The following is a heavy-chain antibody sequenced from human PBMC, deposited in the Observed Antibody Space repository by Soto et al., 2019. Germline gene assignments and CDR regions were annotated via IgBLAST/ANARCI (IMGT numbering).Heavy chain of an antibody. CDR1: GDSISGGASF. CDR2: VYYSGSS. J-gene: IGHJ5*02. Sequence: SETLSLTCTVSGDSISGGASFWSWIRQPPGKGLEWIANVYYSGSSYYNPSLKSRLTISVDTTKNQFSLQLKSMTAADTAVYYCANLSCNSSTCYFPGSFDHWGQGTLVTVSS. V-gene: IGHV4-31*03. CDR3: ANLSCNSSTCYFPGSFDH. D-gene: IGHD2-2*01.